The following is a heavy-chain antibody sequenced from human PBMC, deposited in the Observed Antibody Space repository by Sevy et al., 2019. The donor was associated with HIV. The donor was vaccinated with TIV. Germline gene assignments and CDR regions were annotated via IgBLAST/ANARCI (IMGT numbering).Heavy chain of an antibody. D-gene: IGHD6-19*01. CDR3: ARPRSSGWYGAFDI. CDR2: IWYDGSNK. V-gene: IGHV3-33*01. CDR1: GFTFSSYG. Sequence: GGSLRLSCAASGFTFSSYGMHWVRQAPGKGLEWVAVIWYDGSNKYYADSVKGRFTISRDNSKNTLYLQMNSLRAEDTAVYYCARPRSSGWYGAFDIWGQRTMVTVSS. J-gene: IGHJ3*02.